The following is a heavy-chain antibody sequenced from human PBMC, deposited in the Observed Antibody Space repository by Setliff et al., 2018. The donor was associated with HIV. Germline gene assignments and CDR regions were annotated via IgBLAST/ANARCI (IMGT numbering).Heavy chain of an antibody. CDR2: IYHAGNT. CDR3: ARAPRGSGWYPNWFDP. CDR1: GYSISSGYY. V-gene: IGHV4-38-2*02. Sequence: SETLSLTCTVTGYSISSGYYWAWIRQPPGKGLEWIGYIYHAGNTYYNPSLKSLVTISVDTSKNQISLRLNSLTAADTAVYYCARAPRGSGWYPNWFDPWGQGTLVTVSS. D-gene: IGHD6-19*01. J-gene: IGHJ5*02.